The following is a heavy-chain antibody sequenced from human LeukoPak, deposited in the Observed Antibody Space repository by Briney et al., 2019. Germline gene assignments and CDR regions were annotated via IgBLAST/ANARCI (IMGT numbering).Heavy chain of an antibody. D-gene: IGHD3-3*01. Sequence: PSETLSLTCTVSGGSISSYYWSWIRQPAGKGLEWIGRIYTSGSTNYNPSLKSRVTMSVDTSKNQFSLKLSSVTAADTAVYYCARGVVTIFGVGHAFDIWGQGTMVTVSS. CDR2: IYTSGST. J-gene: IGHJ3*02. CDR3: ARGVVTIFGVGHAFDI. CDR1: GGSISSYY. V-gene: IGHV4-4*07.